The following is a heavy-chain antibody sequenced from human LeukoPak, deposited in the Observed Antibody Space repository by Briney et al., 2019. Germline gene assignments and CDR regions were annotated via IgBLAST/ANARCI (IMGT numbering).Heavy chain of an antibody. CDR1: GFTFKDYD. D-gene: IGHD6-19*01. CDR2: IGSGGYT. CDR3: VRQPGSGRYGFDH. J-gene: IGHJ4*02. Sequence: GGSLRLSCVVSGFTFKDYDVHWVRQTTGKGLEWVSAIGSGGYTYYADSVRGRSTISREDAETSLSLQMNNLRAEDTAVYYCVRQPGSGRYGFDHWGQGTLVTVSS. V-gene: IGHV3-13*01.